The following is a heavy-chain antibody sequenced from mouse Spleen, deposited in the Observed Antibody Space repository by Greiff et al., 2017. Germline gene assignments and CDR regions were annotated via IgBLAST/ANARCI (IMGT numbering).Heavy chain of an antibody. CDR2: IDPEDGET. CDR1: GFNIKDYF. D-gene: IGHD1-1*01. CDR3: APVFTTVVGNWYFDV. Sequence: EVQLQQSGAELVKPGASVKLSCPASGFNIKDYFMHWVKQRTEQGLEWIGRIDPEDGETKYAPKFQGKATITADTSSNTAYLQLSSLTSEDTAVYYCAPVFTTVVGNWYFDVWGAGTTVTVSS. J-gene: IGHJ1*01. V-gene: IGHV14-2*01.